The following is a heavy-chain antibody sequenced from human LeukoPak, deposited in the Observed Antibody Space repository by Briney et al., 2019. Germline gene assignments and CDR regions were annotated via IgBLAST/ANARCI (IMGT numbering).Heavy chain of an antibody. CDR1: GFTFRNHG. Sequence: PGRSLRLSCAASGFTFRNHGMHWVRQAPDKGLEWVAVIWYDGSNKYYGGSVKGRFTISRDNSKNMLYLQINSLRAEGTAVYFCVRDRSARYLDYWGQGTLVTVSS. CDR2: IWYDGSNK. V-gene: IGHV3-33*01. CDR3: VRDRSARYLDY. J-gene: IGHJ4*02.